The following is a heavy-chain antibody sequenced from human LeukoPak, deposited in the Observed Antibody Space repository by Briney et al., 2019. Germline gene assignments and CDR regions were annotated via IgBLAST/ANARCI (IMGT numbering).Heavy chain of an antibody. J-gene: IGHJ4*02. D-gene: IGHD6-13*01. V-gene: IGHV3-21*04. Sequence: GGSLRLSCAASGFTFSSYSMNWVRQAPGKGLEWVSSISSSSSYIYYADSVKGRFTISRDNSKNTLYLQMNSLRAEDTAVYYCAKGYLLAARGDFDYWGQGTLVTVSS. CDR1: GFTFSSYS. CDR3: AKGYLLAARGDFDY. CDR2: ISSSSSYI.